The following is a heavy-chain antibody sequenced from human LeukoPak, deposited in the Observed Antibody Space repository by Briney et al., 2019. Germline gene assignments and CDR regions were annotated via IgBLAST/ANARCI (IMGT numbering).Heavy chain of an antibody. V-gene: IGHV3-23*01. D-gene: IGHD1-7*01. CDR1: GFTFSESP. Sequence: GGSLRLSCAASGFTFSESPMTWVRQAPGKGLEWVSAISTSGSDTIYTDSVKDRFTISRDNSKNTLYLQMNSLRAEDTAVYYCAKGGNYAPLDYWGQGTLATVSS. CDR3: AKGGNYAPLDY. CDR2: ISTSGSDT. J-gene: IGHJ4*02.